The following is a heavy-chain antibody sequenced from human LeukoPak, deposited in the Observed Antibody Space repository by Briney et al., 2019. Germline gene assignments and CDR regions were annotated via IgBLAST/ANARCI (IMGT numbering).Heavy chain of an antibody. CDR3: ARGRAGATESGWVPGY. J-gene: IGHJ4*02. CDR2: MNPNSGNT. D-gene: IGHD6-19*01. CDR1: GYTFTSYD. V-gene: IGHV1-8*01. Sequence: RASVKVSCKASGYTFTSYDINWVRQATGQGLEWMGWMNPNSGNTGYAQKFQGRVTMTRNNSISTAYMELSSLRSEDTAVYYCARGRAGATESGWVPGYWGQGTLVTVSS.